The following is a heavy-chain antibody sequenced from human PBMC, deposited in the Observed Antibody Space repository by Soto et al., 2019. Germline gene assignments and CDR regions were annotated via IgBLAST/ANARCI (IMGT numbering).Heavy chain of an antibody. CDR2: IIPIFGTA. CDR3: ARGTRPATCGILSSPYYYGMDV. V-gene: IGHV1-69*13. J-gene: IGHJ6*02. CDR1: GGTFSSYA. Sequence: SVKVSCKASGGTFSSYAISWVRQAPGQGLEWMGGIIPIFGTANYAQKFQGRVTITADESTSTAYMELSSLRSEDTAVYYCARGTRPATCGILSSPYYYGMDVWGQGTTVTVSS. D-gene: IGHD3-9*01.